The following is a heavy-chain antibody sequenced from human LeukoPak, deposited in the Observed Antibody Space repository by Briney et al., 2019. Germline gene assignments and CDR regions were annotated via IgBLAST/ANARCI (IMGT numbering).Heavy chain of an antibody. V-gene: IGHV4-4*07. CDR3: AREDYRYNWNYFDY. D-gene: IGHD1-20*01. CDR1: GGSISSYY. Sequence: SETLSLTCTVSGGSISSYYWSWIRQPAGKGLEWIGRIYTSGSTNYNPSLKSRVTMSVDTSKNQFSLKLSSVTAADTAVYYCAREDYRYNWNYFDYWGQGTLVTVSS. CDR2: IYTSGST. J-gene: IGHJ4*02.